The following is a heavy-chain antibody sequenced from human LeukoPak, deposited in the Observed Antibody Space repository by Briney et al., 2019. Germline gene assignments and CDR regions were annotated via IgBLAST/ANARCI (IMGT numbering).Heavy chain of an antibody. CDR3: AKDLVGVEKILPMRKFYCDSSGYQP. Sequence: GGSLRLSCAASGFTFSSYAMSWVRQAPGKGLEWVSAISGSGGSTYYADSVKGRFTISRDNSKNTLYLQMNSLRAEDTAVYYCAKDLVGVEKILPMRKFYCDSSGYQPWGQGTLVTVSS. J-gene: IGHJ5*02. CDR1: GFTFSSYA. D-gene: IGHD3-22*01. V-gene: IGHV3-23*01. CDR2: ISGSGGST.